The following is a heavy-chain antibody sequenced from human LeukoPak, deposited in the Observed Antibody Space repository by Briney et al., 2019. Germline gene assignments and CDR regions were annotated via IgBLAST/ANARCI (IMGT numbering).Heavy chain of an antibody. D-gene: IGHD3-10*01. CDR2: ISGSGGST. CDR1: GFTFSSYA. Sequence: GGSLRLSCAASGFTFSSYAMSWVRQAPGKGLEWVSAISGSGGSTYYADSVKGRFTISRDNSKNTLYLQMNSLRAEDTAVYYCAKGEYYYGSGSYAYMDVWGKGTTVTISS. V-gene: IGHV3-23*01. CDR3: AKGEYYYGSGSYAYMDV. J-gene: IGHJ6*03.